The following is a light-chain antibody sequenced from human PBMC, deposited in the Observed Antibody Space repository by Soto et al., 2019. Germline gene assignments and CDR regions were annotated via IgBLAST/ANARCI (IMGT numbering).Light chain of an antibody. Sequence: DIQMTQSPSSLSASVGDRVTITCQASPAINIYLNWYRQKLGKAPDLLIYEASNLKNGVPSRFTGGGSGTHFTLTINSLQPEDSGTYYCQQYDNLPVTFGPGTKLDI. CDR1: PAINIY. V-gene: IGKV1-33*01. J-gene: IGKJ3*01. CDR2: EAS. CDR3: QQYDNLPVT.